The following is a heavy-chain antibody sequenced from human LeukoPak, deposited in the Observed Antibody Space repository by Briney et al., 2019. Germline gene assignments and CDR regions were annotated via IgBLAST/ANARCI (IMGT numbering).Heavy chain of an antibody. V-gene: IGHV4-31*03. CDR3: ARVDNGRLQWGGNWFDP. CDR2: IYYSGST. D-gene: IGHD4-11*01. J-gene: IGHJ5*02. Sequence: SETLSLTCTVSGGSISSGGYYWSWIRQHPGKGLEWIGYIYYSGSTYYNPSLKSRVTISVDTSKNQFSLKLSSVTAADTAVYYCARVDNGRLQWGGNWFDPWGQGTLVTVSS. CDR1: GGSISSGGYY.